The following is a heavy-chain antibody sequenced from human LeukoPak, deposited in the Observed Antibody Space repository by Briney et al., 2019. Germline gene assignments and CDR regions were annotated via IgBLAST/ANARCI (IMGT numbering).Heavy chain of an antibody. CDR1: GFTFSSYW. V-gene: IGHV3-23*01. Sequence: PGGSLRLSCAASGFTFSSYWMSWVRQAPGKGLEWVSGITGSGGSTYYADSVEGRFTISRDNSKNALYLQMNSLRAEDTAVYYCAKTPLPVAWFVFAFDLWGQGTKVTVSS. CDR2: ITGSGGST. CDR3: AKTPLPVAWFVFAFDL. D-gene: IGHD3-10*01. J-gene: IGHJ3*01.